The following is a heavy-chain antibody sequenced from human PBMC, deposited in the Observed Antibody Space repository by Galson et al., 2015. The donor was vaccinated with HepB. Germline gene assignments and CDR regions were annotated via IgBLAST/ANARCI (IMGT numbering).Heavy chain of an antibody. V-gene: IGHV3-11*06. D-gene: IGHD4-11*01. J-gene: IGHJ4*02. CDR1: GFTFSDYY. CDR2: ISGSSGYT. Sequence: SLRLSCAASGFTFSDYYMSWIRQAPGKGLEWVSYISGSSGYTSYADSVKGRFTISRDNAKNSLDLQMNSLRAEDTAVYYCARVLDYTLDYWGQGTLVTVSS. CDR3: ARVLDYTLDY.